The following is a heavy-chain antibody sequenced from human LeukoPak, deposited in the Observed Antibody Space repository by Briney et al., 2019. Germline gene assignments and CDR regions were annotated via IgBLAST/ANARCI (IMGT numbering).Heavy chain of an antibody. CDR1: GFTVSSNY. D-gene: IGHD4-17*01. J-gene: IGHJ4*02. V-gene: IGHV3-53*01. CDR2: IYSGGST. CDR3: ASSYGDYVVY. Sequence: GGSLRLPCAASGFTVSSNYMSWVRQAPGKGLEWVSVIYSGGSTNYADSVKGRFTISRDNSKNTLYLQMNSLRAEDTAVYYCASSYGDYVVYWGQGTLVTVSS.